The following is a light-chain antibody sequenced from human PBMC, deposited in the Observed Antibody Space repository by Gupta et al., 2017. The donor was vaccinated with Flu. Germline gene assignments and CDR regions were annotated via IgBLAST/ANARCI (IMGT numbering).Light chain of an antibody. CDR3: GTWDNNRRGV. V-gene: IGLV1-51*01. CDR1: NSNIGNNF. Sequence: QKVTISCSGSNSNIGNNFVSWYQQLPGTAPKLLIYDNNKRPSGIPDRFSGSKSGTSATLGITGLQTGDEADYYCGTWDNNRRGVFGGGTKLTVL. J-gene: IGLJ3*02. CDR2: DNN.